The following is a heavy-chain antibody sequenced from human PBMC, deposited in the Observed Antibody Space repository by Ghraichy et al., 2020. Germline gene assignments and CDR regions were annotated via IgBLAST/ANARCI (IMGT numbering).Heavy chain of an antibody. CDR3: ARRDRDGSSRYYYGMDV. Sequence: SVKVSCKASGGTFSSYAISWVRQAPGQGLEWMGGIIPIFGTANYAQKFQGRVTITADESTSTAYMELSSLRSEDTAVYYCARRDRDGSSRYYYGMDVWGQGTTVTVSS. CDR1: GGTFSSYA. J-gene: IGHJ6*02. CDR2: IIPIFGTA. D-gene: IGHD6-6*01. V-gene: IGHV1-69*13.